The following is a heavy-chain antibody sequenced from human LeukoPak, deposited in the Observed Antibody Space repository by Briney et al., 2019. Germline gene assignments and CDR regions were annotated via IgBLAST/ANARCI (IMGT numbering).Heavy chain of an antibody. CDR2: ISYDGSNK. CDR1: GFTFSSYA. CDR3: ARDRGEATRGFDY. J-gene: IGHJ4*02. Sequence: GSSLRLSCAASGFTFSSYAMHWVRQAPGKGLEWVAVISYDGSNKYYADSVKGRFTISRDNSKNTLYLQMNSLRAEDTAVYYCARDRGEATRGFDYWGQGTLVTVSS. V-gene: IGHV3-30*04. D-gene: IGHD2-15*01.